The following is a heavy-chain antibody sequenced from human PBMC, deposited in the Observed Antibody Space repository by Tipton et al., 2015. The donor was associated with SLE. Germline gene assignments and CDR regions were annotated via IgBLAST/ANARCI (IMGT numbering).Heavy chain of an antibody. J-gene: IGHJ3*02. Sequence: TLYLTCTVSGDFFSSRYWNWIRQAPGTGLEWIGYVYYSGSNNYNPSLMSRVTISVDTSKNQFSLKLSSVTAADTAVYYCATARNIFGTFDIWAQGTMVTVSS. CDR3: ATARNIFGTFDI. V-gene: IGHV4-59*11. CDR2: VYYSGSN. CDR1: GDFFSSRY. D-gene: IGHD2/OR15-2a*01.